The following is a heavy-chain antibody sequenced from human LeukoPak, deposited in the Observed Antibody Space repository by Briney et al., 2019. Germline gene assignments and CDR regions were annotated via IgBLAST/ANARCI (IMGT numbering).Heavy chain of an antibody. J-gene: IGHJ4*02. CDR2: NSAYNGNT. Sequence: ASVKVSCKASGYTFTSYGISWVRQAPGQGLEWMGWNSAYNGNTNYAQKLQGRVTMTTDTSTSTAYMELRSLRSDDTAVYYCARDYYDILSGYFDYWGQGTLVTVSS. V-gene: IGHV1-18*01. D-gene: IGHD3-9*01. CDR3: ARDYYDILSGYFDY. CDR1: GYTFTSYG.